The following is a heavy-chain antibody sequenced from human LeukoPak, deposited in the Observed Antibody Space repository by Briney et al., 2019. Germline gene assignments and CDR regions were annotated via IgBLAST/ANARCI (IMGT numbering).Heavy chain of an antibody. CDR2: IWYDGSNK. V-gene: IGHV3-33*06. J-gene: IGHJ4*02. Sequence: GGSLRLSCAASGFTFSSYGMHWVRQAPGKGLEWVAVIWYDGSNKYYADSVKGRFTISRDNSKNTLYLQMNSLGADDTAVYYCAKTMGAIDHDYWGQGTLVTVSS. D-gene: IGHD1-26*01. CDR3: AKTMGAIDHDY. CDR1: GFTFSSYG.